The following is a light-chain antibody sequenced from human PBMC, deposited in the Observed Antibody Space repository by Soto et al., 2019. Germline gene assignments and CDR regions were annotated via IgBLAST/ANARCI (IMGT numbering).Light chain of an antibody. Sequence: DIQMTQSPSTLSASVGDRVTITCRASQSINNWLAWYQQKPGKAPKLLIYKTSDLESGVTSRFSGSGSGTEFSLTISSLQPDDFATYYCQQYKSFSLTFGGGTRVEVK. CDR2: KTS. CDR3: QQYKSFSLT. CDR1: QSINNW. J-gene: IGKJ4*01. V-gene: IGKV1-5*03.